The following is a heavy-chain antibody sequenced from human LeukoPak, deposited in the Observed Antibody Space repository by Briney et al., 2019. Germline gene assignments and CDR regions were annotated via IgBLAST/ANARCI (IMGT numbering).Heavy chain of an antibody. CDR1: GFTFSSYA. D-gene: IGHD5-24*01. CDR2: MGGSGGST. Sequence: PGGSLRLSCAASGFTFSSYAMSWVRQAPGKGLEWVSNMGGSGGSTYYADSVKGRFTISRDNSKNTLYLQMDSLRAEDTAVYYCAKGLGKATITPLGYWGQGTLVTVSS. V-gene: IGHV3-23*01. CDR3: AKGLGKATITPLGY. J-gene: IGHJ4*02.